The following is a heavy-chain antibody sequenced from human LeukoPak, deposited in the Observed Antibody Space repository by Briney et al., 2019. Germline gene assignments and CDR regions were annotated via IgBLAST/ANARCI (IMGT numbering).Heavy chain of an antibody. CDR1: GGTFSSYA. D-gene: IGHD3-9*01. V-gene: IGHV1-69*13. Sequence: ASVKVSCKASGGTFSSYAISWVRQAPGQGLEWMGGIIPIFGTANYAQKFQGRVTITADESTSTAYMELSSLRSEDTAVYYCARGAGKLRYFDWLFVVWGQGTLVTASS. J-gene: IGHJ4*02. CDR2: IIPIFGTA. CDR3: ARGAGKLRYFDWLFVV.